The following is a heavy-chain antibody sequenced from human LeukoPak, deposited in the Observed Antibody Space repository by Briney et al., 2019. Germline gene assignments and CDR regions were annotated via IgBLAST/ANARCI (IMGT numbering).Heavy chain of an antibody. CDR3: ARGNYRAGYYYYMDV. V-gene: IGHV1-69*06. J-gene: IGHJ6*03. D-gene: IGHD1-7*01. CDR1: GGTFSSYA. Sequence: SVKVSCKASGGTFSSYAISWVRRAPGQGLEWMGGIIPIFGTANYAQKFQGRVTITADKSTSTAYMELSSLRSEDTAVYYCARGNYRAGYYYYMDVWGKGTTVTVSS. CDR2: IIPIFGTA.